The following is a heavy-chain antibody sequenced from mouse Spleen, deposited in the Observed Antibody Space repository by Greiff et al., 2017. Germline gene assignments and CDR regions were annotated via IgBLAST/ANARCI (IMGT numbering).Heavy chain of an antibody. Sequence: EVKLMESGPGLVKPSQSLSLTCSVTGYSITSGYYWNWIRQFPGNKLEWMGYISYDGSNNYNPSLKNRISITRDTSKNQFFLKLNSVTTEDTATYYCARDRGLGPWFAYWGQGTLVTVSA. J-gene: IGHJ3*01. CDR1: GYSITSGYY. CDR3: ARDRGLGPWFAY. CDR2: ISYDGSN. V-gene: IGHV3-6*01. D-gene: IGHD4-1*01.